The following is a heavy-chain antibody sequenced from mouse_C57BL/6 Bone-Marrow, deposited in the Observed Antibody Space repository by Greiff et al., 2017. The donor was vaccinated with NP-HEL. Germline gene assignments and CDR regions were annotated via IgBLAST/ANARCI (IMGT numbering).Heavy chain of an antibody. V-gene: IGHV1-55*01. CDR2: IYPGSGST. CDR3: ASHWDRLAWFAY. J-gene: IGHJ3*01. CDR1: GYTFTSYW. D-gene: IGHD4-1*01. Sequence: QVQLQQPGAELVKPGASVKMSCKASGYTFTSYWITWVKQRPGQGLEWIGDIYPGSGSTNYNEKFKSKATLTVDTSSSTAYVQRSSLTSEDSAVYYGASHWDRLAWFAYWGQGTLVTVSA.